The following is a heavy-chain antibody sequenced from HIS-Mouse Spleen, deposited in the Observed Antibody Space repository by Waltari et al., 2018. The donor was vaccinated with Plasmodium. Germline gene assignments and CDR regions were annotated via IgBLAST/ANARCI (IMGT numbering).Heavy chain of an antibody. Sequence: EVQLVESGGGLVKPGGSLRLPCAVSGFPFGNAWISWVRQAPGKGLEWVGRIKSKTDGGTTDYAAPVKGRFTISRDDSKNTLYLQMNSLKTEDTAVYYCTTGLGAFDIWGQGTMVTVSS. CDR2: IKSKTDGGTT. V-gene: IGHV3-15*01. CDR1: GFPFGNAW. CDR3: TTGLGAFDI. J-gene: IGHJ3*02.